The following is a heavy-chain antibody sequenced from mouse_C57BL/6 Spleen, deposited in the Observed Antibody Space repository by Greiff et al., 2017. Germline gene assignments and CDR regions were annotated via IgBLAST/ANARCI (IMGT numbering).Heavy chain of an antibody. J-gene: IGHJ1*03. V-gene: IGHV5-4*01. D-gene: IGHD1-1*01. Sequence: EVQRVESGGGLVKPGGSLKLSCAASGFTFSSYAMSWVRQTPEKRLEWVATINDGGSYTYYPDNVKGRFTISRDNAKNNLYLQMSHLKSEDTAMYYCAREGNFTTVVYWYFDVWGTGTTVTVSS. CDR3: AREGNFTTVVYWYFDV. CDR1: GFTFSSYA. CDR2: INDGGSYT.